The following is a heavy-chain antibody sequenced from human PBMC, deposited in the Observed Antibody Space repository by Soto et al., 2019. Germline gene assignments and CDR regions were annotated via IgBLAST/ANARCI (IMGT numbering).Heavy chain of an antibody. D-gene: IGHD4-4*01. CDR1: GFTVSSNY. J-gene: IGHJ6*02. Sequence: EVQLVESGGGLIQPGGSLRLSCAASGFTVSSNYMSWVRQAPGKGLEWVSVIYSGGSTYYADSVKGRFTISRDNSKNTLYLQMNSLRAEDTAVYYCARDGDYSALPWYYCMDVWGQGTTVTVSS. V-gene: IGHV3-53*01. CDR3: ARDGDYSALPWYYCMDV. CDR2: IYSGGST.